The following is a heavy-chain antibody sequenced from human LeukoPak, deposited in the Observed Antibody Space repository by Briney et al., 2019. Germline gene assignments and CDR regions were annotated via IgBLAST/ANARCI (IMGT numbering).Heavy chain of an antibody. D-gene: IGHD2-2*01. V-gene: IGHV3-21*01. Sequence: GGSLRLSCAASGFTFSSYSMNWVRQAPGKGLEWVSSISSSSSYIYYADSVKGRFTISRDNDKNSLYLQMNSLRAEDTAVYYCARDGDYCSSTSCYAFDIWGQGTMVTVSS. CDR3: ARDGDYCSSTSCYAFDI. J-gene: IGHJ3*02. CDR2: ISSSSSYI. CDR1: GFTFSSYS.